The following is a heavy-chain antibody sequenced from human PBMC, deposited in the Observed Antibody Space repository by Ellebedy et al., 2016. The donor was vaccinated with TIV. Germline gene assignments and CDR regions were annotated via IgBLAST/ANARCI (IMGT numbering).Heavy chain of an antibody. CDR2: IYPGDSDT. CDR3: ARRREGPLAVAGTSDI. J-gene: IGHJ3*02. Sequence: GESLKISCKGSGYSFTSYWIGWVRQMPGKGLEWMGIIYPGDSDTRYSPSFQGQVTISADKSISTAYLQWSSLKASDTAMYYCARRREGPLAVAGTSDIWGQGTMVTVSS. D-gene: IGHD6-19*01. CDR1: GYSFTSYW. V-gene: IGHV5-51*01.